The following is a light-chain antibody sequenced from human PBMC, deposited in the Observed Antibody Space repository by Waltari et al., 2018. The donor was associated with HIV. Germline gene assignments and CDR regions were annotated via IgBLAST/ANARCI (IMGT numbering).Light chain of an antibody. CDR3: QSFDNSLRAWGL. CDR2: LNT. CDR1: SSNIGAGYH. V-gene: IGLV1-40*01. Sequence: QSVLTQPASASGTPGQRVTISCTGSSSNIGAGYHVHWYQQLPGAAPKLLIYLNTNRPSGVPDRFSGSKSGASASLAITGLQAEDEGDYYCQSFDNSLRAWGLFGGGTRLTVL. J-gene: IGLJ2*01.